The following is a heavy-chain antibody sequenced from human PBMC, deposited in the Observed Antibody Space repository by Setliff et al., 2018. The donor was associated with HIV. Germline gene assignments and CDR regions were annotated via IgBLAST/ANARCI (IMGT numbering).Heavy chain of an antibody. J-gene: IGHJ4*02. V-gene: IGHV3-7*01. CDR3: AQITVMGY. CDR2: IKQDGSER. Sequence: LRLSCVASGIAFSSYWMSWVRQAPGKGLEWVANIKQDGSERSYVDSVKGRFTISRDNAKNSLYLQMNSLRAEDTAVYYCAQITVMGYWGQGTLVTVSS. D-gene: IGHD4-4*01. CDR1: GIAFSSYW.